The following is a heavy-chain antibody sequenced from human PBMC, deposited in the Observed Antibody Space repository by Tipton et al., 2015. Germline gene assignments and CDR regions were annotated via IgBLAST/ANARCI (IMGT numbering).Heavy chain of an antibody. J-gene: IGHJ4*02. CDR2: MNHSGST. V-gene: IGHV4-34*01. CDR1: GGSFSGYY. CDR3: ARTLGTKYFDY. Sequence: TLSLTCAVYGGSFSGYYWSWIRQPPGKGLEWIGEMNHSGSTNYNPSLKSRVTISVDTSKNHFSLNLTSVTAADTAVYYCARTLGTKYFDYWGQGTLVSVSS. D-gene: IGHD1/OR15-1a*01.